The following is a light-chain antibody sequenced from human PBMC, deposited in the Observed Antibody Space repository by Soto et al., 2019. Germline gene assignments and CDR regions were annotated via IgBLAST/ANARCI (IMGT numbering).Light chain of an antibody. CDR1: QSVSSSY. J-gene: IGKJ2*01. CDR2: GAS. V-gene: IGKV3-20*01. CDR3: QQYGSSPLYT. Sequence: EIVLTQSPVTLSLSPGERATLSCRASQSVSSSYLAWYQQKPGQAPRLLIYGASSRATGIPDRFSGSGSGTGFTLTISRLEPEDFAVYYCQQYGSSPLYTFGQGTKVDI.